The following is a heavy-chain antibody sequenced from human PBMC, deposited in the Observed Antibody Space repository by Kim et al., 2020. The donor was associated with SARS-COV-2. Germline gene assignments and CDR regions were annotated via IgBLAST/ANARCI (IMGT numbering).Heavy chain of an antibody. D-gene: IGHD3-22*01. CDR1: GFTFSSYS. Sequence: GGSLRLSCAASGFTFSSYSMNWVRQAPGKGLEWVSSISSSSSYIYYADSVKGRFTISRDNAKNSLYLQMNSLRAEDTAVYYCAWLSPGVYYYYGMDVWGQGTTGTVSS. J-gene: IGHJ6*02. CDR3: AWLSPGVYYYYGMDV. V-gene: IGHV3-21*01. CDR2: ISSSSSYI.